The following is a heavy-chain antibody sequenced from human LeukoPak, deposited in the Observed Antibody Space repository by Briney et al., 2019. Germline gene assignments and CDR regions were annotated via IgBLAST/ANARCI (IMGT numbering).Heavy chain of an antibody. CDR1: GFTFSDYY. CDR2: ISGSGGST. V-gene: IGHV3-23*01. D-gene: IGHD5-12*01. CDR3: AKDKPVSGYDPVDY. Sequence: PGGSLRLSCAASGFTFSDYYMSWIRQAPGKGLEWVSAISGSGGSTYYADSVKGRFTISRDNSKNTLYLQMNGLRAEDTAVYYCAKDKPVSGYDPVDYWGQGTLVTVSS. J-gene: IGHJ4*02.